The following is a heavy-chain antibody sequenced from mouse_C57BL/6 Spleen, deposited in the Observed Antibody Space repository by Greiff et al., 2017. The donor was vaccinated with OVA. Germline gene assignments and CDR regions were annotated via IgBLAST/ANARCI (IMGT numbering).Heavy chain of an antibody. J-gene: IGHJ2*01. CDR3: ARSDGYYGY. CDR2: IDPSDSET. CDR1: GYTFTSYW. D-gene: IGHD2-3*01. Sequence: QVQLQQPGAELVRPGSSVKLSCKASGYTFTSYWMHWVKQRPIQGLEWIGNIDPSDSETNYNQKFKDKATLTVDKSSSTAYMQLSSLTSEDSAVYYCARSDGYYGYWGQGTTLTVSS. V-gene: IGHV1-52*01.